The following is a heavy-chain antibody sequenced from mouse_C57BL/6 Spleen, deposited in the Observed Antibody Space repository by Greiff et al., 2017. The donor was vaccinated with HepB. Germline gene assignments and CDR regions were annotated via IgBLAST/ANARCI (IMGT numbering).Heavy chain of an antibody. Sequence: VQLQQSGPELVKPGASVKIPCKASGYTFTDYNMDWVKQSHGKSLEWIGDINPNNGGTIYNQKFKGKATLTVDKSSSTAYMELRSLTSEDTAVYYCAREAYGPGNYFDYWGQGTTLTVSS. D-gene: IGHD1-2*01. CDR1: GYTFTDYN. CDR3: AREAYGPGNYFDY. V-gene: IGHV1-18*01. CDR2: INPNNGGT. J-gene: IGHJ2*01.